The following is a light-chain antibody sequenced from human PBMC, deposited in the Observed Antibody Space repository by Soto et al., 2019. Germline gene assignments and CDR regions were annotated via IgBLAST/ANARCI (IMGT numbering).Light chain of an antibody. CDR3: QQYKFLWT. Sequence: DIQMTQSPSTLSASVGDRVTIACRASETIGSWLAWYQQKPGKAPKFLIYQASTLGGGVSSRFSGSGSGTDFTHTSSSVQPEDFASYYSQQYKFLWTFGQGTKVEMK. CDR1: ETIGSW. CDR2: QAS. J-gene: IGKJ1*01. V-gene: IGKV1-5*03.